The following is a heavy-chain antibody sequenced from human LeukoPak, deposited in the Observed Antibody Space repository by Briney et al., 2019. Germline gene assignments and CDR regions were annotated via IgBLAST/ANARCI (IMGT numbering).Heavy chain of an antibody. CDR2: IIPIFGTA. V-gene: IGHV1-69*05. J-gene: IGHJ6*03. CDR1: GGTFIIYA. Sequence: SVKVSCTASGGTFIIYAISWVRQAPGQGVEWMGGIIPIFGTANYAQKFQGRVTITTDESTSTAYMELSSLRSEDTAVYYRASALRMRYCSSTSCYTPAYYYYYYMDVWGKGTTVTVSS. D-gene: IGHD2-2*02. CDR3: ASALRMRYCSSTSCYTPAYYYYYYMDV.